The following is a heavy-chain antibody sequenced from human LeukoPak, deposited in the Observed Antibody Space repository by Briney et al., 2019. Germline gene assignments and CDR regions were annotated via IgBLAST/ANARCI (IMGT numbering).Heavy chain of an antibody. CDR3: ARGHLYYDFWSGFDY. CDR2: IYPGDSDT. Sequence: GESLKISCKGSGYSFTSYWIGWVRQMPGKGLEWMGIIYPGDSDTRYSPSFQGQVTISADKSISTAYLQWSSLKASGTAMYYCARGHLYYDFWSGFDYWGQGTLVTVSS. J-gene: IGHJ4*02. CDR1: GYSFTSYW. D-gene: IGHD3-3*01. V-gene: IGHV5-51*01.